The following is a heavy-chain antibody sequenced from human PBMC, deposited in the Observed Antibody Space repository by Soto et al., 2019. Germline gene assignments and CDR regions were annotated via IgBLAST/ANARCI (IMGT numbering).Heavy chain of an antibody. CDR1: GFSFSSYE. J-gene: IGHJ4*01. D-gene: IGHD3-3*01. CDR3: AGVRCTYYFLEDY. CDR2: INSRGSLM. V-gene: IGHV3-48*03. Sequence: EVQLVESGGGLVQPGGSLRLSCAASGFSFSSYEMNWIRQAPGKGLEWVSYINSRGSLMYYAASVRGRFTISRDNAKNSLYLQMNSLRAEDTAGYYCAGVRCTYYFLEDYWGHGTLVTVSS.